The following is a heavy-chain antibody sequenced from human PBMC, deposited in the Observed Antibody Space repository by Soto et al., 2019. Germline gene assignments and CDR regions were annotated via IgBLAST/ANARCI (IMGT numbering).Heavy chain of an antibody. CDR3: ARCPDYGDYGRGGIEFEY. V-gene: IGHV4-34*01. CDR2: INHSGST. D-gene: IGHD4-17*01. J-gene: IGHJ4*02. CDR1: GGSFSGYY. Sequence: ASETLSLTCAVYGGSFSGYYWSWIRQPPGKGLEWIGEINHSGSTNYNPSLKSRVTISVDTSKNQFSLKLSSVTAADTAVYYCARCPDYGDYGRGGIEFEYWGQGTLVTVSS.